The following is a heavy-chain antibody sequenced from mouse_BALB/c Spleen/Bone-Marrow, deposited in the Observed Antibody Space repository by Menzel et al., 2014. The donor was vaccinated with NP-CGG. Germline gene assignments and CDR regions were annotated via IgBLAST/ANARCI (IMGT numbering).Heavy chain of an antibody. CDR2: IYPGDGDT. CDR3: ARGGISVDY. V-gene: IGHV1-80*01. CDR1: DYAFSVYW. Sequence: QVQLQQSGAELVRPGSSVKISCKASDYAFSVYWMNWVKQRPGQGLEWIGQIYPGDGDTNYNGKFKGRATLTADKSSNTAYMQLSSLTSEDSAVYFCARGGISVDYRGQGTTLTVSS. J-gene: IGHJ2*01.